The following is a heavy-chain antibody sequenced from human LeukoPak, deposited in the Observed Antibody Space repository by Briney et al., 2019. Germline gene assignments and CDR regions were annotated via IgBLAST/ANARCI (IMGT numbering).Heavy chain of an antibody. CDR1: GGSISSYY. Sequence: SETLSLTWTVSGGSISSYYWTWIRQPPEKGLEWIGYISYSGSTNYNPSLKSRVTISVNTSKNQFSLKLSSVTAADTAVYYCARDHRYCSGSSCYSDAFDIWGQGTVVTVSS. D-gene: IGHD2-15*01. CDR3: ARDHRYCSGSSCYSDAFDI. V-gene: IGHV4-59*01. CDR2: ISYSGST. J-gene: IGHJ3*02.